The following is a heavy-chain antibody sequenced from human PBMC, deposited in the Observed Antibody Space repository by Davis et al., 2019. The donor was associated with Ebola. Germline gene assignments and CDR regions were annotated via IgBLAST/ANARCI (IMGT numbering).Heavy chain of an antibody. CDR1: GGSISSGSYY. Sequence: SETLSLTCTVSGGSISSGSYYWSWIRQHPGKGLEYIGYISYSGSTYYNPSLKSRLTMSVDTSKNQFSLKLSSVTAVDTAVYYCARGNYGDYIVLYYYNMDVWGQGTTVTVSS. J-gene: IGHJ6*02. V-gene: IGHV4-31*03. CDR3: ARGNYGDYIVLYYYNMDV. CDR2: ISYSGST. D-gene: IGHD4-17*01.